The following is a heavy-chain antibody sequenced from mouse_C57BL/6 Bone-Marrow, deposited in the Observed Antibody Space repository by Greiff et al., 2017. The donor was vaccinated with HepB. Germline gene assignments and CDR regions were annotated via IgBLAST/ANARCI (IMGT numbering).Heavy chain of an antibody. CDR2: IYPGGGYT. J-gene: IGHJ2*01. D-gene: IGHD2-1*01. Sequence: QVQLQQSGAELVRPGTSVKMSCKASGYTFTNYWIGWAKQRPGHGLEWIGDIYPGGGYTNYNEKFKGKATLTADKSSSTAYMELRSLTSEDSAVYFCARSGYGNPWNYFDYWGQGTTLTVSS. V-gene: IGHV1-63*01. CDR3: ARSGYGNPWNYFDY. CDR1: GYTFTNYW.